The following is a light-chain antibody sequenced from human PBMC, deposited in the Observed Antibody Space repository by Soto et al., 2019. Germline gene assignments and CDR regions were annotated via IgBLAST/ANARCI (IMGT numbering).Light chain of an antibody. J-gene: IGKJ1*01. CDR2: DAS. CDR1: QSVSTY. CDR3: QQRTDRPPWT. Sequence: DIVLTQSPATLSLSPGERATLACRASQSVSTYLAWYQQRPGQAPRLLIYDASNRATGIPARFSGSGSGTDFTLTISSLEPEDFAVYYCQQRTDRPPWTFGQGTKVDIK. V-gene: IGKV3-11*01.